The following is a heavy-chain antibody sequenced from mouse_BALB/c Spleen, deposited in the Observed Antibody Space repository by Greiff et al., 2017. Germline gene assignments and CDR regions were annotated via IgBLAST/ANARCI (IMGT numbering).Heavy chain of an antibody. V-gene: IGHV1-4*02. Sequence: QVQLQQSAAELARPGASVKMSCKASGYTFTSYTMHWVKQRPGQGLEWIGYINPSSGYTEYNQKFKDKTTLTADKSSSTAYMQLSSLTSEDSAVYYCAREAGYPFAYWGQGTLVTVSA. J-gene: IGHJ3*01. D-gene: IGHD2-2*01. CDR1: GYTFTSYT. CDR3: AREAGYPFAY. CDR2: INPSSGYT.